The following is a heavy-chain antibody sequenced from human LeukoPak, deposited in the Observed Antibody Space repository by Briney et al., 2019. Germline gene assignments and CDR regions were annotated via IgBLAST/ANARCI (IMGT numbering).Heavy chain of an antibody. J-gene: IGHJ4*02. V-gene: IGHV3-7*01. CDR2: IKEDGSVI. Sequence: GGSRRLSCLGSGFGFSNYWMTWLRQAPGEGLEWVAIIKEDGSVIYYADSVKGRFTISRDNAKNSVYLQMNSLRVEDTALYYCATGRWFGEFAGSAFEDWGQGTLVTVSS. D-gene: IGHD3-10*01. CDR1: GFGFSNYW. CDR3: ATGRWFGEFAGSAFED.